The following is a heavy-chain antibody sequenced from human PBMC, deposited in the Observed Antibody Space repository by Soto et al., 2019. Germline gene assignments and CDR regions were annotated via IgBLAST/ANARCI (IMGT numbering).Heavy chain of an antibody. Sequence: QVQLVQSGAEVKKPGSSVKVSCKASGGTFSSYTISWVRQAPGQGLEWMGRIIPILGIANYAQKFQGRVTITADKSTSTAYMERSSLRSEDTAVYYCASGVGPRMVRGVPFDYWGQGTLVTVSS. J-gene: IGHJ4*02. D-gene: IGHD3-10*01. CDR3: ASGVGPRMVRGVPFDY. V-gene: IGHV1-69*02. CDR2: IIPILGIA. CDR1: GGTFSSYT.